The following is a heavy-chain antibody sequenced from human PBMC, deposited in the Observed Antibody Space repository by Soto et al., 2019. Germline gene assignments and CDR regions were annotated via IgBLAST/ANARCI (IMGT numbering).Heavy chain of an antibody. CDR2: ISGSGGST. V-gene: IGHV3-23*01. J-gene: IGHJ6*02. D-gene: IGHD6-19*01. CDR3: AKYGRWLVHFYYSGMDV. CDR1: GFTFSSYA. Sequence: EVQLLESGGGLVQPGGSLRLSCAASGFTFSSYAMSWVRQAPGKGLEWVSAISGSGGSTYYADSVKGRFTISRDNSKNTRYLQMNSLRADDTAVYYCAKYGRWLVHFYYSGMDVWGQGTRVTVSS.